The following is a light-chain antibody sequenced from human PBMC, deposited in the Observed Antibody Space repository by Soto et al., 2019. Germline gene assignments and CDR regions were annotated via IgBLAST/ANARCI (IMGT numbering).Light chain of an antibody. CDR3: SSYSISTAYL. J-gene: IGLJ1*01. Sequence: ALTQPSSVSGSPGQSITISCTGTSSDVGGYDYVSWYQLHPGKAPKLMVFEVNNRPSGVSYRFSGSKSGNTASLTISGLQAEDEADYFCSSYSISTAYLFGTGTKVTV. V-gene: IGLV2-14*01. CDR1: SSDVGGYDY. CDR2: EVN.